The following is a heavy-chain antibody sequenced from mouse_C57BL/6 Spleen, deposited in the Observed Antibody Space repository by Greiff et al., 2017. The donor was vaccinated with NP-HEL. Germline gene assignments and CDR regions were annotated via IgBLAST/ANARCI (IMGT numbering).Heavy chain of an antibody. V-gene: IGHV1-69*01. D-gene: IGHD4-1*01. CDR1: GYTFTSYW. CDR3: ARLELGRWDY. J-gene: IGHJ2*01. Sequence: VQLQQPGAELVMPGASVKLSCKASGYTFTSYWMHWVKQRPGQGLEWIGEIDPSDSYTNYNQKFKGKSTLTVDKSSSTAYMELRSLTSEDSAVYYCARLELGRWDYWGQGTTLTVSS. CDR2: IDPSDSYT.